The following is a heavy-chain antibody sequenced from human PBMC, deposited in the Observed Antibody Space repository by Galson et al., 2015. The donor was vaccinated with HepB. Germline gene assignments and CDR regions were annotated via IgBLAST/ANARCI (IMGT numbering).Heavy chain of an antibody. V-gene: IGHV1-69*04. CDR1: GGTFSSYA. CDR2: IIPILGIA. CDR3: ARDHYDSSGRTDF. J-gene: IGHJ4*02. Sequence: SVKVSCKASGGTFSSYAISWVRQAPGQGLEWMGRIIPILGIANYAQKFQGRVTITADKSTSTAYMELSSLRSEDTAVYYCARDHYDSSGRTDFWGQGTLVTVSS. D-gene: IGHD3-22*01.